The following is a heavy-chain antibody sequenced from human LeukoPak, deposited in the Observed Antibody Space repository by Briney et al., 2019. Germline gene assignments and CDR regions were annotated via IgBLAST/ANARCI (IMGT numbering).Heavy chain of an antibody. CDR1: GFTFSNYA. V-gene: IGHV3-23*01. D-gene: IGHD2-2*01. J-gene: IGHJ3*02. CDR2: INDSGGST. CDR3: ARDLGSTIHDAFDI. Sequence: PGGSLRLSCAASGFTFSNYAMSWVRQAPGKGLEWVSAINDSGGSTYYADSVKGRFTISRDNSKNTLYLQMNSLRAEDTAVYYCARDLGSTIHDAFDIWGQGTMVTVSS.